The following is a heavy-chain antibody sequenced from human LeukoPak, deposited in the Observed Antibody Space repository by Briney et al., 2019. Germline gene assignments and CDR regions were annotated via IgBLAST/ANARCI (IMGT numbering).Heavy chain of an antibody. V-gene: IGHV1-18*01. CDR3: ARDGARGIAAAGPGGGY. D-gene: IGHD6-13*01. J-gene: IGHJ4*02. CDR2: ISAYNGNT. CDR1: GYTFTSYD. Sequence: ASVKVSCKASGYTFTSYDINWVRQATGQGLEWMGWISAYNGNTNYAQKLQGRVTMTTDTSTSTAYMELRSLRSEDTAVYYCARDGARGIAAAGPGGGYWGQGTLVTVSS.